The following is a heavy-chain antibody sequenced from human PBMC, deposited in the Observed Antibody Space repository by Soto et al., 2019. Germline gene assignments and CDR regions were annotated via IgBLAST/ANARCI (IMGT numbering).Heavy chain of an antibody. CDR3: GRSISGWARFDF. V-gene: IGHV3-7*01. CDR1: GIIFSGYW. Sequence: EVHLVESGGGLVQPGGSLRLSCVESGIIFSGYWLIWVRQAPGKGPEYVADINEDGSEKNNVDSVKGRFTISRDNARNSLSLQMNGLRVEDTAMYYCGRSISGWARFDFWGQGILVTVSS. J-gene: IGHJ4*02. CDR2: INEDGSEK. D-gene: IGHD6-19*01.